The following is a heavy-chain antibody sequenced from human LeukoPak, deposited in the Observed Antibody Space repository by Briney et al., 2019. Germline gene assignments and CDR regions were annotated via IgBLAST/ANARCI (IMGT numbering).Heavy chain of an antibody. CDR2: IIPIFGTA. Sequence: SVEVSCKASGYTFTSYAMHWVRQAPGQGLEWMGGIIPIFGTANYAQKFQGRVTITADKSTSTAYMELSSLRSEDTAVYYCATCTTVTTLWERYAFDIWGQGTMVTVSS. CDR1: GYTFTSYA. CDR3: ATCTTVTTLWERYAFDI. V-gene: IGHV1-69*06. D-gene: IGHD4-17*01. J-gene: IGHJ3*02.